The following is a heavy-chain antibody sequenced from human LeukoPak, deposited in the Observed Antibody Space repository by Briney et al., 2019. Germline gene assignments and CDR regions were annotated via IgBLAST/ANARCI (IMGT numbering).Heavy chain of an antibody. D-gene: IGHD3-22*01. Sequence: ASVKVSCKASGYTFTGYYMHWVRQAPGQGLEWMGWISPNSGGTSYAQKFQARVTMTRDTSISTAYMELSSLRSDDTAVYYCARVYYYDSSGYYYFDYWGQGTLVTVSS. CDR1: GYTFTGYY. J-gene: IGHJ4*02. V-gene: IGHV1-2*02. CDR3: ARVYYYDSSGYYYFDY. CDR2: ISPNSGGT.